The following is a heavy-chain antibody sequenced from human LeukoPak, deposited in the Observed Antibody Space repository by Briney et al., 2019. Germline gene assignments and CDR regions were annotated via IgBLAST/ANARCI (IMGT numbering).Heavy chain of an antibody. CDR1: GGSISSYY. D-gene: IGHD3-9*01. J-gene: IGHJ4*02. CDR3: ARHGTYYDILTGYCESYYFDY. Sequence: SETLSLTCTVSGGSISSYYWSWIRQPPGKGLEWIGYIYYSGSTNYNPSLKSRVTISVDTSKNQFSLKLSSVTAADTAVYYCARHGTYYDILTGYCESYYFDYWGQGTLVTVSS. CDR2: IYYSGST. V-gene: IGHV4-59*08.